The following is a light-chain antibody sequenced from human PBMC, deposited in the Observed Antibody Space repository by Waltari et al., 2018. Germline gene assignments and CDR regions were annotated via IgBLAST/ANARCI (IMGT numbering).Light chain of an antibody. J-gene: IGLJ3*02. CDR2: DSN. Sequence: QSVLTQPPSVSAAPGQKVTISCSGSNSNIENNYISWYHQLPGTAPKLLIYDSNRRPAGIPDRVPGSKSGTSATLGIAGLQAGDEADYYCGTWDSSLSAWVFGGGTKLTV. CDR3: GTWDSSLSAWV. V-gene: IGLV1-51*01. CDR1: NSNIENNY.